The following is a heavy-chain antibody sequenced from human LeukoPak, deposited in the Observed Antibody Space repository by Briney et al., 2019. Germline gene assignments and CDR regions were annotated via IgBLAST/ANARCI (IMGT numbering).Heavy chain of an antibody. CDR3: ARGGKTLRYYFDY. CDR1: GFTFSSYS. CDR2: ISSSSSYI. Sequence: GGSLRLSCAASGFTFSSYSMNWVRQAPGKGLEWVSSISSSSSYIYYADSVKGRFTISRDDAKNSLYLQMNSLRAEDTAVYYCARGGKTLRYYFDYWGQGTLVTVSS. J-gene: IGHJ4*02. D-gene: IGHD1-1*01. V-gene: IGHV3-21*01.